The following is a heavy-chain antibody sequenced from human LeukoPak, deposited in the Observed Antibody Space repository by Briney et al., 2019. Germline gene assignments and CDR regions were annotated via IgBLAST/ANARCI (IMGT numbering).Heavy chain of an antibody. J-gene: IGHJ6*03. CDR3: ARGPLVGADYYYYYMDV. CDR2: IYYSGST. Sequence: SETLSLTCTVSGGSISSSSYYWGWIRQPPGKGLEWIGYIYYSGSTNYNPSLKSRVTISVDTSKNQFSLKLSSVTAADTAVYYCARGPLVGADYYYYYMDVWGKGTTVTISS. CDR1: GGSISSSSYY. D-gene: IGHD1-26*01. V-gene: IGHV4-61*05.